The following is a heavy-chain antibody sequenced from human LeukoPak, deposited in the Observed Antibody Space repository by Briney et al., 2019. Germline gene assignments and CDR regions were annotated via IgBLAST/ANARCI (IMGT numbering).Heavy chain of an antibody. D-gene: IGHD2-2*01. CDR2: INHSGST. CDR3: ARASYDYFDY. CDR1: GYSISSGYY. V-gene: IGHV4-38-2*02. Sequence: PSETLSLTCTVSGYSISSGYYWGWIRQPPGKGLEWIGEINHSGSTNYNPSLKSRVTISVDTSKNQFSLKLSSVTAADTAVYYCARASYDYFDYWGQGTLVTVSS. J-gene: IGHJ4*02.